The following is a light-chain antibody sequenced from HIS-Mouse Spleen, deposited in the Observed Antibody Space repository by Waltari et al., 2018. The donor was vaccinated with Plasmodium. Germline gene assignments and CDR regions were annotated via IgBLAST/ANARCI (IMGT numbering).Light chain of an antibody. CDR3: QQYNNWPRGT. CDR1: QSVSSN. Sequence: EIVMTQSPATLSVSPGERATLSCRAMQSVSSNLAWYQQKPGQAPRLLIYGASTRATGIPARFSGSGSGTEFTLTISSMQSEDFAVYYCQQYNNWPRGTFGQGTKVEIK. V-gene: IGKV3-15*01. CDR2: GAS. J-gene: IGKJ1*01.